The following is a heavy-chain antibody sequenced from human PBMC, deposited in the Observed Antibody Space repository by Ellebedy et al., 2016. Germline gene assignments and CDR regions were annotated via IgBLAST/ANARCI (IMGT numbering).Heavy chain of an antibody. CDR1: GFTFSSYG. CDR3: AKVGANYGVQEL. J-gene: IGHJ4*02. V-gene: IGHV3-30*18. CDR2: ISYDGSNK. Sequence: GESLKISXAASGFTFSSYGMHWVRQAPGKGLEWVAVISYDGSNKYYADSVKGRFTISRDNSKNTLYLQMNSLRAEDTAVYYCAKVGANYGVQELWGQGTLVTVSS. D-gene: IGHD4-17*01.